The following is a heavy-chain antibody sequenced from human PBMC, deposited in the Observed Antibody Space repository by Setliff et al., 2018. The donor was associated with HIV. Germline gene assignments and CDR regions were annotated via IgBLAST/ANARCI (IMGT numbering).Heavy chain of an antibody. J-gene: IGHJ2*01. D-gene: IGHD2-21*02. CDR3: ARDGVGDRWWYFDL. V-gene: IGHV4-61*01. Sequence: PSETLSLTCAVSGGSISGSYYWGWIRQSPGKGLEWIGYIYYSGSTSYNPSRKSRVTISLDTSKNQFSLRLRSVTSADTAVYYCARDGVGDRWWYFDLWGRGTLVTVSS. CDR1: GGSISGSYY. CDR2: IYYSGST.